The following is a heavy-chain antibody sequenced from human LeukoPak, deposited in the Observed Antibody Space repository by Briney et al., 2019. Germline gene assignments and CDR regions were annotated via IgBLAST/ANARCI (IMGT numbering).Heavy chain of an antibody. J-gene: IGHJ4*02. CDR2: ISTTGGRT. Sequence: GGSLRLSCAASGFTFSSYAMHWVRQAPGKGLEYVSAISTTGGRTYYVNSVRGRFTISRDNSKNTLYLQKGSLRAKDTAVYYCARDVGPYWGQGTLVTVSS. CDR1: GFTFSSYA. CDR3: ARDVGPY. V-gene: IGHV3-64*01. D-gene: IGHD2-15*01.